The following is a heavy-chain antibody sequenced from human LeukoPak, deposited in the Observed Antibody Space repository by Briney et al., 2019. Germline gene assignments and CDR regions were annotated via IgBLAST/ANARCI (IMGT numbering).Heavy chain of an antibody. Sequence: GGSLRLSCAASGFTFSSYAMSWVRQAPGKGLEWVSAISGSGGSTYYADSVKGRFTISRDNSKNTLCLQMNSLRAEDTAVYYCAKDGSYCIGNVCLAEYFQHWGQGTLVTVSS. CDR3: AKDGSYCIGNVCLAEYFQH. J-gene: IGHJ1*01. V-gene: IGHV3-23*01. CDR2: ISGSGGST. D-gene: IGHD2-8*02. CDR1: GFTFSSYA.